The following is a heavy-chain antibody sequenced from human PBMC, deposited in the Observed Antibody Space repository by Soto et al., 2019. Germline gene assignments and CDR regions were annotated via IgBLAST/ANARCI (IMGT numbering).Heavy chain of an antibody. D-gene: IGHD1-26*01. CDR1: GGSFSGYY. CDR2: INHSGST. J-gene: IGHJ6*02. Sequence: TLSLTCAVYGGSFSGYYWSWIRQPPGKGLDWIGEINHSGSTNYNPSLKSRVTISVDTSKNQFSLKLSSVTAADTAVYYCARGRGGSYPYYYYYYGMDVWGQGTTVTVSS. CDR3: ARGRGGSYPYYYYYYGMDV. V-gene: IGHV4-34*01.